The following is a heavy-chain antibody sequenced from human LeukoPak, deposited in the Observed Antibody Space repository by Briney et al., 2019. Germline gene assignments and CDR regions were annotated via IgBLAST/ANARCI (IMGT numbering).Heavy chain of an antibody. CDR2: ISGSGGST. CDR3: VRDVDI. V-gene: IGHV3-23*01. Sequence: GGSLRLSCAASGFTFSSYAMSWVRQAPGKGLEWVSAISGSGGSTYYADSVKGRFTISRDNAKNSVYLQMNGLTVEDTAVYYCVRDVDIWGQGTLVTVSS. CDR1: GFTFSSYA. D-gene: IGHD5-24*01. J-gene: IGHJ4*02.